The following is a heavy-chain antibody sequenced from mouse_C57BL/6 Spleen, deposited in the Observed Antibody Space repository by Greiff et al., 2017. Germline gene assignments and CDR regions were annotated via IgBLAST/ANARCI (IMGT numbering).Heavy chain of an antibody. Sequence: EVQVVESEGGLVQPGSSMKLSCTASGFTFSDYYMAWVRQVPEKGLEWVANINYDGSSTYYLDSLKSRFIISRDNAKNILYLQMSSLKSEDTATYYCARGLLRSYWYFDVWGTGTTVTVSS. CDR2: INYDGSST. CDR1: GFTFSDYY. J-gene: IGHJ1*03. V-gene: IGHV5-16*01. CDR3: ARGLLRSYWYFDV. D-gene: IGHD1-1*01.